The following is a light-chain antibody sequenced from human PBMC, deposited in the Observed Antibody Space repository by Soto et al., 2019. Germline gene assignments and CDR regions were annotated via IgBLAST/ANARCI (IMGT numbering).Light chain of an antibody. CDR1: QSVSSY. CDR2: DAS. CDR3: QQRVKWPRT. J-gene: IGKJ2*01. V-gene: IGKV3-11*01. Sequence: EIVLTQSPATLSLSPGERATLSCRASQSVSSYLAWYQQKPGQAPRLLIYDASNRATDIPARFSGSGSGTYFTLTISSLESEDFGVYYCQQRVKWPRTFGQGTKLEIK.